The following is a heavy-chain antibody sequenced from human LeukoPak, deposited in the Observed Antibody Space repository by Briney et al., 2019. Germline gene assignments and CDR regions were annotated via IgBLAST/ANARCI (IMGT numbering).Heavy chain of an antibody. D-gene: IGHD5-24*01. Sequence: ASVKVSCKASGYTFTGYYMHWVRQAPGQGLEWMGWINPHTGGTNYAQKFQGRVTMIRDTSVTTAYLDLSSLRSDDTAIYYCARGGDAYINNWFDPWGQGTLVTVSS. CDR2: INPHTGGT. V-gene: IGHV1-2*02. CDR1: GYTFTGYY. J-gene: IGHJ5*02. CDR3: ARGGDAYINNWFDP.